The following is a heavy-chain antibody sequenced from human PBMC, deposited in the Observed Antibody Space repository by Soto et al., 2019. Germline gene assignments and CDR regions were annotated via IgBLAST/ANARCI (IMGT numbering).Heavy chain of an antibody. V-gene: IGHV4-4*07. J-gene: IGHJ5*02. CDR3: VRDGTKTLRDWFDH. CDR2: IYATGTT. Sequence: SETLSLTCTVSGASISGFYWSWIRKSAGKGLEWIGRIYATGTTDYNPSLKSRVMMSVDTSKKQFSLKLRSVTAADTAVYYCVRDGTKTLRDWFDHWGQGISVTVSS. D-gene: IGHD1-1*01. CDR1: GASISGFY.